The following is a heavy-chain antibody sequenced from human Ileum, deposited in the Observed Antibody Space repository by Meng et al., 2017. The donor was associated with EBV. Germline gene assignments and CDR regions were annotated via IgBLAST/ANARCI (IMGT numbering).Heavy chain of an antibody. D-gene: IGHD3-10*01. CDR2: INHSGST. Sequence: QVPLQQWGPGLLKPSETLSLTCAVYGGSFSGYYWSWIRQPPGKGLEWIGEINHSGSTNYNPSLKSRVTISVDTSKNQFSLKLSSVTAADTAVYYCARGNKVSDRGFDYWGQGTLVTVSS. CDR1: GGSFSGYY. CDR3: ARGNKVSDRGFDY. V-gene: IGHV4-34*01. J-gene: IGHJ4*02.